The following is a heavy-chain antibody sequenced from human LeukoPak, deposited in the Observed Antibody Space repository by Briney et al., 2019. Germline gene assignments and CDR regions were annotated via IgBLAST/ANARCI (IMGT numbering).Heavy chain of an antibody. D-gene: IGHD3-10*01. CDR2: IYHSGST. J-gene: IGHJ4*02. V-gene: IGHV4-30-2*01. CDR1: GGSISSGGYY. Sequence: PSETLSLTCTVSGGSISSGGYYWSWIRQPPGKGLEWIGFIYHSGSTYYNPSLKSRVTILVDRSKNQFSLKLSSVTVADTAVYYCARGTRPAGGGHFDYWGQGTLVTVSS. CDR3: ARGTRPAGGGHFDY.